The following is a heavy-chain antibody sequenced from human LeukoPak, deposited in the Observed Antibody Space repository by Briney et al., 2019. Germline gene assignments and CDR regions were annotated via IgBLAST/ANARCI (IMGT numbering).Heavy chain of an antibody. Sequence: ASVKVSCKTSGYIFLYYGINWVRQAPGQGLEWMGRINPNSGGTNYAQKFQGRVTMTRDTSISTAYMELSRLRSDDTAVYYCARVGPYGSGSDYDYWGQGTLVTVSS. CDR3: ARVGPYGSGSDYDY. V-gene: IGHV1-2*06. D-gene: IGHD3-10*01. J-gene: IGHJ4*02. CDR1: GYIFLYYG. CDR2: INPNSGGT.